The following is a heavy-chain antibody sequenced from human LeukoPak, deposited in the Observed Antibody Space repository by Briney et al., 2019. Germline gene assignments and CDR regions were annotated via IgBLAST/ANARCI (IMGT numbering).Heavy chain of an antibody. D-gene: IGHD1-1*01. CDR2: LGYDGHNK. CDR3: AKNGPRTHLFYMDV. J-gene: IGHJ6*03. Sequence: GGSLRLSCAASGFTFSDYDIHWVRQAPGKGLEWVAFLGYDGHNKFYGESVKGRFTISRDNSKNTLYLQMNSLRAEDTAVYYCAKNGPRTHLFYMDVWGKGTTVTISS. V-gene: IGHV3-30*02. CDR1: GFTFSDYD.